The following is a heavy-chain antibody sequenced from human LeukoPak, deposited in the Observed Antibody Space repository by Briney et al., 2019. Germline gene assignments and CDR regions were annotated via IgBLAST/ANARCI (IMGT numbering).Heavy chain of an antibody. CDR2: IIHRGSS. J-gene: IGHJ4*02. V-gene: IGHV4-34*12. D-gene: IGHD2-2*01. CDR3: ARRSGGDCSSTSCYGGYFDF. Sequence: SETLSLTCAVYGGSFSGYSWRWIRQPPGKGLEWIGEIIHRGSSKRNPSLKSRVTMSVVTSKNQFSLKVSSVTAADTAVYFCARRSGGDCSSTSCYGGYFDFWGQGTLVTVSS. CDR1: GGSFSGYS.